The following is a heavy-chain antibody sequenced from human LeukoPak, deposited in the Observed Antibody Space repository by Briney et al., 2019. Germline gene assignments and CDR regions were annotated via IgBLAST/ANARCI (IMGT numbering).Heavy chain of an antibody. CDR2: IYYSGST. Sequence: SEALSLTCTVSGGSISSYYWSWIRQPPGKGLEWIGYIYYSGSTNYNPSLKSRVTISVDTSKNQFSLKLSSVTAADTAVYYCARLRLAAAKFEYYYYYMDVWGKGTTVTVSS. V-gene: IGHV4-59*12. CDR1: GGSISSYY. D-gene: IGHD6-13*01. CDR3: ARLRLAAAKFEYYYYYMDV. J-gene: IGHJ6*03.